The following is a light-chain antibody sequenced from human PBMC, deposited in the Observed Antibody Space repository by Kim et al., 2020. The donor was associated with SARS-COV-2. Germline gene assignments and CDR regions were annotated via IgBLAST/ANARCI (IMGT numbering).Light chain of an antibody. CDR1: QDIANY. CDR3: HRYNSALVT. J-gene: IGKJ4*01. V-gene: IGKV1-27*01. Sequence: DIQMTQSPSSLSASVGDRVTISCRASQDIANYLAWYQQRPGKVPKLLIYAASALQSGVPSRFSGGGSGTDFTLTISSLQPEDVATYYCHRYNSALVTFGGGTKVDIK. CDR2: AAS.